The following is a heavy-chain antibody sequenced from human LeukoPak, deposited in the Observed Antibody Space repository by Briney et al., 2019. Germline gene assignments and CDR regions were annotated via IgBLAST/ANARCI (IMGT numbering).Heavy chain of an antibody. D-gene: IGHD7-27*01. V-gene: IGHV3-64D*06. CDR2: ISTNGGST. CDR3: VTELGIGGFDI. Sequence: PGVSLRLSCSASGLTFSLYSMHWVRQAPGKGLEYVSGISTNGGSTYYAGSVKGRFTISRDNSKNTLYLQMSALRAEDTSVYYCVTELGIGGFDIWGQGTMVTVSS. J-gene: IGHJ3*02. CDR1: GLTFSLYS.